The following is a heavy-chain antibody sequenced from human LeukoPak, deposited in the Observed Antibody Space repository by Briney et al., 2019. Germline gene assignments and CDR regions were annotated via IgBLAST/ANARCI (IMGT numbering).Heavy chain of an antibody. Sequence: GSMKVSCKASGYSFTNYDINWMRQASGQGLEWVGWMSPATGETGYAEKFQGRITMASDTSISTAYMELSSLRSEDTAVYYCARTSRGVGFLVDPWGQGTLVTVSS. CDR2: MSPATGET. V-gene: IGHV1-8*02. CDR3: ARTSRGVGFLVDP. D-gene: IGHD2-15*01. CDR1: GYSFTNYD. J-gene: IGHJ5*02.